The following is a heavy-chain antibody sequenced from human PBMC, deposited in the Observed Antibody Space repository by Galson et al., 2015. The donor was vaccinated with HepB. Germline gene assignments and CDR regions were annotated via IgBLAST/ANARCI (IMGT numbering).Heavy chain of an antibody. J-gene: IGHJ4*02. CDR2: ISGSGGST. V-gene: IGHV3-23*01. Sequence: SLRLSCAASGFTFSTYAMSWVRQAPGKGLEWVSVISGSGGSTYYADSVKGRFTISRDNSKITLYLQMNSLRAEDTAVYYCAKVQGDVGMVVPTTGPFDSWGQGTLVTVSS. CDR3: AKVQGDVGMVVPTTGPFDS. D-gene: IGHD2-15*01. CDR1: GFTFSTYA.